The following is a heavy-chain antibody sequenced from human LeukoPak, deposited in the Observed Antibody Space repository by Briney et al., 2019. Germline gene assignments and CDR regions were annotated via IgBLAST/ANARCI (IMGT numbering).Heavy chain of an antibody. CDR2: IYHTGST. J-gene: IGHJ4*02. CDR3: ARRGLNSSGWQDYL. CDR1: GFSISSYY. Sequence: KPSESLSLTCTASGFSISSYYWSWIRQPPGKGLEWIANIYHTGSTNYNPSLSSRVTISIDTAKNQFSLKLTSVTAADTAVYYCARRGLNSSGWQDYLWGQGTLVTVSS. V-gene: IGHV4-59*01. D-gene: IGHD6-25*01.